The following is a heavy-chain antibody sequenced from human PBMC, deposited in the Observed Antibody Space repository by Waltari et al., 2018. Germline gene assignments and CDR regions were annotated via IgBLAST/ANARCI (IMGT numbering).Heavy chain of an antibody. CDR1: GGTFSSYD. CDR2: IIPILGIA. Sequence: QVQLVQSGAEVKKPGSSVKVSCKASGGTFSSYDISWVRQAPGQGLEWMGGIIPILGIANYAQKFQGRVTITADKSTSTAYMELSSLRSEDTAVYYCARDPLDPDAFDIWGQGTMVTVSS. J-gene: IGHJ3*02. D-gene: IGHD1-1*01. V-gene: IGHV1-69*10. CDR3: ARDPLDPDAFDI.